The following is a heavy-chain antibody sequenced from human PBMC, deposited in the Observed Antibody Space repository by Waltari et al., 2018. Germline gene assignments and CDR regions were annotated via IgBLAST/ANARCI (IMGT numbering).Heavy chain of an antibody. Sequence: QVQLVQSGAEVKKPGSSVKVSCKASGGTFSSYAISWVRQAPGQGLEWMGVIIPIFGTANYAQKYQGRVTMTADEATSTAYMELSSLRSEDTAVYYCAAGWELPTGDYWGQGTLVTVSS. CDR1: GGTFSSYA. CDR3: AAGWELPTGDY. V-gene: IGHV1-69*13. J-gene: IGHJ4*02. D-gene: IGHD1-26*01. CDR2: IIPIFGTA.